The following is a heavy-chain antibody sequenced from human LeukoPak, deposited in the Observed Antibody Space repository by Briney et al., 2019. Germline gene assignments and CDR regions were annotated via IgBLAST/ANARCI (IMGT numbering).Heavy chain of an antibody. CDR1: GGTFSSYA. J-gene: IGHJ4*02. V-gene: IGHV1-46*01. CDR2: INPSGGST. D-gene: IGHD3-10*01. CDR3: ARDYGYYFDY. Sequence: GASVKVSCKASGGTFSSYAISWVRQAPGQGLEWMGIINPSGGSTSYAQKFQGRVTMTRDTSTSTVYMELSSLRSEDTAVYYCARDYGYYFDYWGQGTLVTVSS.